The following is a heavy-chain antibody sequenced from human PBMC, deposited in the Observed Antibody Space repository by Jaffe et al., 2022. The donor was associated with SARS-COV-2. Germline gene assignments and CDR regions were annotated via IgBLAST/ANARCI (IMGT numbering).Heavy chain of an antibody. V-gene: IGHV4-30-4*01. CDR2: IYYSGST. CDR3: ARAPPTVEQLIWFDP. J-gene: IGHJ5*02. D-gene: IGHD6-13*01. CDR1: GGSISSGDYY. Sequence: QVQLQESGPGLVKPSQTLSLTCTVSGGSISSGDYYWSWIRQPPGKGLEWIGYIYYSGSTYYNPSLKSRVTISVDTSKNQFSLKLSSVTAADTAVYYCARAPPTVEQLIWFDPWGQGTLVTVSS.